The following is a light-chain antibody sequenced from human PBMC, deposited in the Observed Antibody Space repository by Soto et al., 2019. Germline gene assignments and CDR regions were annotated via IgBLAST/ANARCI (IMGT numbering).Light chain of an antibody. CDR3: SSYTSSHYV. CDR2: EVS. Sequence: QSALTQPASVSGSPGQSITISCTGTSSDVGGYNYVSWYQQHPGKAPKLMIYEVSNRPSGVSNRFSGSKSGNTASLTISGLQAEDEADYYCSSYTSSHYVFGTGKKVTV. CDR1: SSDVGGYNY. J-gene: IGLJ1*01. V-gene: IGLV2-14*01.